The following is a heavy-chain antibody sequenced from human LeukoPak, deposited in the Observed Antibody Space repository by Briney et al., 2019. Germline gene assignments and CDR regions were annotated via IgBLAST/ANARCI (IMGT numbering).Heavy chain of an antibody. CDR1: GFTFSNYW. CDR3: AGDQGSMIVVRTNNWFFDL. Sequence: GGSLTLSCAASGFTFSNYWMSWVRQPPGKGLEWLANINQDGSEIYYLASVKGRFTITRDNSKNSLYLKITSLRADDTAVYYCAGDQGSMIVVRTNNWFFDLGGRGTGVTVSA. D-gene: IGHD3-22*01. J-gene: IGHJ2*01. V-gene: IGHV3-7*01. CDR2: INQDGSEI.